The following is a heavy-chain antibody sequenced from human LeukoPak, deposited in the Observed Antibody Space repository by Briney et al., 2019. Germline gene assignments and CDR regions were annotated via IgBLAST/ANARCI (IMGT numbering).Heavy chain of an antibody. D-gene: IGHD1-1*01. CDR2: LYTDGST. J-gene: IGHJ4*02. Sequence: SGGSLRLSCVASGFSVSSIYMSWVRRAPGKGLEWVSLLYTDGSTYYANSVEGRFTISRDDSKNTIYLHMSGLRAEDTAIYYCARGGAHYWNPRYWGQGTLVTVSS. V-gene: IGHV3-53*01. CDR3: ARGGAHYWNPRY. CDR1: GFSVSSIY.